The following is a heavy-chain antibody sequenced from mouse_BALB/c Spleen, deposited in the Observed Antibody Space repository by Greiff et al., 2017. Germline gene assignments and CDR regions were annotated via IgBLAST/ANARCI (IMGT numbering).Heavy chain of an antibody. V-gene: IGHV5-17*02. CDR2: ISSGSSTI. CDR1: GFTFSSFG. J-gene: IGHJ4*01. CDR3: ASSRAAMDY. Sequence: EVKLMESGGGLVQPGGSRKLSCAASGFTFSSFGMHWVRQAPEKGLEWVAYISSGSSTIYYADTVKGRFTISRDNPKNTLFLQITGLRSEDTAMYYGASSRAAMDYWGQGTSVTVSS.